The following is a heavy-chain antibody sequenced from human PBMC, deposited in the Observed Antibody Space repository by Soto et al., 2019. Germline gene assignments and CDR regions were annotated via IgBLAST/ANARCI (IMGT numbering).Heavy chain of an antibody. J-gene: IGHJ3*02. D-gene: IGHD1-1*01. CDR2: ISSSSSTI. V-gene: IGHV3-48*01. CDR3: ARTNGKSNTYDI. Sequence: EVQLVESGGGLVHRGGSLRLSCAASGFIFSDYSMNWVRQAPGKGLEWVSYISSSSSTIYYADSVKGRFTISRDNAKNSLYLQMNSLRAEDTALYYCARTNGKSNTYDIWGQVKMVTVYS. CDR1: GFIFSDYS.